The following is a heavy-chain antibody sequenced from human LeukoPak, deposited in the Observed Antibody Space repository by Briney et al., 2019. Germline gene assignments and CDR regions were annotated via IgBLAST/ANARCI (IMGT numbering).Heavy chain of an antibody. CDR2: IYYSGST. CDR1: GGSISSSSYY. D-gene: IGHD3-16*01. J-gene: IGHJ3*02. CDR3: ASTLRGGNYDYVWGSPYDAFDI. Sequence: SETLSLTCTVSGGSISSSSYYWGWIRQPPGKGLEWIGSIYYSGSTYYNPSLKSRVTISVDTSKNQFSLKLSSVTAADTAVYYCASTLRGGNYDYVWGSPYDAFDIWGQGTLVTVSS. V-gene: IGHV4-39*01.